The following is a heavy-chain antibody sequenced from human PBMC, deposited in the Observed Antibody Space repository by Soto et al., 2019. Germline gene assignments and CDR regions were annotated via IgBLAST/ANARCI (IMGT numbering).Heavy chain of an antibody. CDR2: ISINSNHK. D-gene: IGHD2-21*01. CDR1: GFTFSDFY. J-gene: IGHJ4*02. V-gene: IGHV3-11*06. CDR3: VRGGGGGQFDY. Sequence: QINLVESGGGLVKPGGSLRLSCAASGFTFSDFYMTWARQAPGKGLEWLSYISINSNHKEYGDSVKGRHTISRDNAKNSLYLQMNSLRADDTAVYYCVRGGGGGQFDYWGQGTLVTVSS.